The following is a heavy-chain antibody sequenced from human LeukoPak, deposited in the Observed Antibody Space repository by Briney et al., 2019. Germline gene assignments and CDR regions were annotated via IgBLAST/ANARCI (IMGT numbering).Heavy chain of an antibody. D-gene: IGHD3-22*01. J-gene: IGHJ3*01. V-gene: IGHV4-4*07. CDR3: ARVRDSSGYYLGAFDV. CDR1: NGSISSNY. Sequence: SETLSLTCTVSNGSISSNYWSWIRQAAGKGLEWIGRISNSGGTNYNPSLKSRVTMSIDTSKNQFSLRLSSVTAADTATYYCARVRDSSGYYLGAFDVWGQGTKVTVSS. CDR2: ISNSGGT.